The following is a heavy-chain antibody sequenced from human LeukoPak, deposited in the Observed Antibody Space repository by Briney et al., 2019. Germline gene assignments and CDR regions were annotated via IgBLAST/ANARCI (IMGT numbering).Heavy chain of an antibody. CDR3: ARDLGHSSSWYYFDY. J-gene: IGHJ4*02. CDR1: GFTFSSYA. D-gene: IGHD6-13*01. V-gene: IGHV3-30-3*01. CDR2: ISYDGSNK. Sequence: GGSLRLSCAASGFTFSSYAMHWVRQAPGKGLEWVAVISYDGSNKYYADSVKGRSTISRDNSKNTLYLQMNSLRAEDTAVYYCARDLGHSSSWYYFDYWGQGTLVTVSS.